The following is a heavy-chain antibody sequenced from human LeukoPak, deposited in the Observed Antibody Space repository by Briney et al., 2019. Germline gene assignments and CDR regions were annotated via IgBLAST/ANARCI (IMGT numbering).Heavy chain of an antibody. CDR3: ARRDSSNWGFDP. J-gene: IGHJ5*02. V-gene: IGHV4-30-4*01. Sequence: SQTLSLTCTVSGDSINSGNSHWTWIRQPPGKGLEWLGSVYDSWNNYYNPSLESRITMSVDTSKNQFSLKLNSVTAADTAVYYCARRDSSNWGFDPWGQGTLVTVSS. CDR2: VYDSWNN. D-gene: IGHD6-13*01. CDR1: GDSINSGNSH.